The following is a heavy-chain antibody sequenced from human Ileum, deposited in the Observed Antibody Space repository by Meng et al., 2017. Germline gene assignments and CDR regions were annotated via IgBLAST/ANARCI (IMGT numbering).Heavy chain of an antibody. Sequence: QVRRRESGPGLVPPSETLSLTCAVSGASVSSGDWWSWVRQPPGKGLEWIGEMYPSGTTNYNPSLKSRVTISMDTSKNQLSLKLSSVTAADTAVYYCARHIAVSGTRGFDSWGQGTLVTVSS. J-gene: IGHJ4*02. CDR2: MYPSGTT. V-gene: IGHV4-4*02. D-gene: IGHD6-19*01. CDR3: ARHIAVSGTRGFDS. CDR1: GASVSSGDW.